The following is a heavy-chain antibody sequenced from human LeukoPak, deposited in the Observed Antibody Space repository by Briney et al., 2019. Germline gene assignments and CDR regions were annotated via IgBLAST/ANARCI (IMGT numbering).Heavy chain of an antibody. D-gene: IGHD3-3*01. J-gene: IGHJ6*03. CDR3: AKQDFWYYYYYYMDV. CDR1: GFTFSSYA. CDR2: ISGSGGST. V-gene: IGHV3-23*01. Sequence: PGGSLRLSCAASGFTFSSYAMSWVRQAPGKGLEWVSAISGSGGSTYYADSVKGRFTISRDNSKNTLYLQMNSLRAEDTAVYYCAKQDFWYYYYYYMDVWGKGTTVTVSS.